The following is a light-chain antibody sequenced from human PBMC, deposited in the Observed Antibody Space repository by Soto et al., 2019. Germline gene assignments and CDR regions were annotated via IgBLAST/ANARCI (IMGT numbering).Light chain of an antibody. Sequence: QSVLTQPASVSGSPGQSITISCTGTSSDVGGYNYVSWYQQHPGKAPKLMIYEVSKRPSGVPDRFSGSKSGNTASLTVFGLQAEDEADYYCSSYAGSNNVFGTGTKVTVL. CDR2: EVS. V-gene: IGLV2-8*01. J-gene: IGLJ1*01. CDR3: SSYAGSNNV. CDR1: SSDVGGYNY.